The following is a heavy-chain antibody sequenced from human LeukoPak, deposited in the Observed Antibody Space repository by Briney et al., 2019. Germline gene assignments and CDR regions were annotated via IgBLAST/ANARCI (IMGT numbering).Heavy chain of an antibody. CDR2: IIPIFGTA. J-gene: IGHJ3*02. CDR1: GGTFSSYA. CDR3: ARAAYDSSGYDAFDI. Sequence: SVKVSCKASGGTFSSYAISWVRQAPGQGLEWMGGIIPIFGTANYAQKFQGRVTITADESTSTAYMELSSLGSEDTAVYYCARAAYDSSGYDAFDIWGQGTMVTVSS. V-gene: IGHV1-69*13. D-gene: IGHD3-22*01.